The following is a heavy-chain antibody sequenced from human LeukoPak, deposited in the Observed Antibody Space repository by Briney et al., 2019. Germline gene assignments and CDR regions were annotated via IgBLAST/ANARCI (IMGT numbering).Heavy chain of an antibody. CDR1: GFTVSSNY. V-gene: IGHV3-53*01. CDR3: ARDLPYYYDSSSSAFDI. J-gene: IGHJ3*02. D-gene: IGHD3-22*01. Sequence: GGSLRLSCAASGFTVSSNYMSWVRQAPGKGLEWVSVIYSGGSTYYADSVKGRFTISRDNSKNTLYLQMNSLRAEDTAVYYCARDLPYYYDSSSSAFDIWGQGTMVTVSS. CDR2: IYSGGST.